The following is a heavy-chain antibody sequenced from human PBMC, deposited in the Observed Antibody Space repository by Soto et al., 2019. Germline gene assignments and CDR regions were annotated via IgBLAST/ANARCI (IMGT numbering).Heavy chain of an antibody. CDR3: ARLPRTQVTTGSVVYYYYYYGMDV. CDR2: IKQDGSEK. V-gene: IGHV3-7*01. D-gene: IGHD4-4*01. Sequence: GGSLRLSCAASGFTFSSYWMSWVRQAPGKGLEWVANIKQDGSEKYYVDSVKGRFTISRDNAKNSLYLQMNSLRAEDTAVYYCARLPRTQVTTGSVVYYYYYYGMDVWGQGTTVTVSS. J-gene: IGHJ6*02. CDR1: GFTFSSYW.